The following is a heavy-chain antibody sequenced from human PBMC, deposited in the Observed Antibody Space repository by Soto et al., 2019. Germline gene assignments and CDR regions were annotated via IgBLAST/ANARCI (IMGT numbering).Heavy chain of an antibody. CDR1: GGTFSSYT. D-gene: IGHD1-1*01. V-gene: IGHV1-69*02. J-gene: IGHJ6*03. Sequence: GASVTVSCAASGGTFSSYTIRWVRPSPGQGLEWMGRIIPILGIANYAQKFQGRVTITADKSTSTAYMELSSLRSEDTAVYYCARQLDSYYYYMDVWGKGTTVTVSS. CDR3: ARQLDSYYYYMDV. CDR2: IIPILGIA.